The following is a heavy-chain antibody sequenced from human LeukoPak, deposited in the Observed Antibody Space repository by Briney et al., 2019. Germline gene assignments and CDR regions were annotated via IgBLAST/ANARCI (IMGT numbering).Heavy chain of an antibody. CDR2: ISYDGSNK. CDR3: AKDRRGYYGSGSGPLFDY. Sequence: GRSLRLSCAASGFTFSSYGMHWVRQAPGRGLEWVAVISYDGSNKFYADSVKGRFTISRDNSKNTLYLQMNSLRAEDTAVYYCAKDRRGYYGSGSGPLFDYWGQGTLVTVSS. CDR1: GFTFSSYG. V-gene: IGHV3-30*18. J-gene: IGHJ4*02. D-gene: IGHD3-10*01.